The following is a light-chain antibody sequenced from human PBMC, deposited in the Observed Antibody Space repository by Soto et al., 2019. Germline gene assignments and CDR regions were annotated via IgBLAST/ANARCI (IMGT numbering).Light chain of an antibody. V-gene: IGKV1-27*01. CDR1: QGISNY. Sequence: DIQMTQSPSSLSASVGDRVTITCRASQGISNYLAWYQQKPGKVPKLLIYAASTLHSGVPSRFSGSGSGTDVTLTISSLQPEDVATDYCQKYNSAPRTFGQGTKVEVK. J-gene: IGKJ1*01. CDR2: AAS. CDR3: QKYNSAPRT.